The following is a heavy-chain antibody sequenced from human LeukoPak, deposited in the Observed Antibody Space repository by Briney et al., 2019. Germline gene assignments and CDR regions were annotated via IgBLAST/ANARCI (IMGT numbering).Heavy chain of an antibody. D-gene: IGHD3-10*01. V-gene: IGHV3-23*01. CDR3: ANGSPLGH. CDR1: YP. J-gene: IGHJ4*02. CDR2: ISASGDSP. Sequence: YPMSWVRXXPGKGLEWVSSISASGDSPYYADSVQGRFTISRDNSKNTLFLQMKSLRAEDTAVYYCANGSPLGHWGQGTLVTVSS.